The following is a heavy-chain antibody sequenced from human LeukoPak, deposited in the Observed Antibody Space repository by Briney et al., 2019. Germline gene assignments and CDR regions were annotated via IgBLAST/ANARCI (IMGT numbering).Heavy chain of an antibody. CDR3: ARGYRIAAAGKLDY. CDR2: IYYSGST. CDR1: GGSISSYY. V-gene: IGHV4-59*12. Sequence: PSETLSLTCTVSGGSISSYYWSWIRQPPGKGLEWIGYIYYSGSTNYNPSLKSRVTISVDTSKNQFSLKLSSVTAADTAVYYCARGYRIAAAGKLDYWGQGTLVTVSS. D-gene: IGHD6-13*01. J-gene: IGHJ4*02.